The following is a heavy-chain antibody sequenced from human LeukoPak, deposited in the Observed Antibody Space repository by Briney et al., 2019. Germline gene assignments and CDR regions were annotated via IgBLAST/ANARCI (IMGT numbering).Heavy chain of an antibody. J-gene: IGHJ4*02. V-gene: IGHV4-59*01. CDR3: ARVHIYSPAQYYFDY. Sequence: SETLSLTCTVSGGSISSYYWSWIRQPPGKGLEWIGYIYYSGSTNYNPSLKSRVTISVDTSKNQFSLKLSSVTAADTAVYYCARVHIYSPAQYYFDYWGQGTLVTVSS. CDR1: GGSISSYY. D-gene: IGHD2-15*01. CDR2: IYYSGST.